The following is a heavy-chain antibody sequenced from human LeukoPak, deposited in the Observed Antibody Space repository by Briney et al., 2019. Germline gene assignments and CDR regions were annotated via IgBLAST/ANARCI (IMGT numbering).Heavy chain of an antibody. CDR3: AIANGFSSGYYDY. V-gene: IGHV3-23*01. J-gene: IGHJ4*02. CDR2: ITGSGGRT. Sequence: GGSLRLSCAASGFTFSSYAMNWVRQAPGKGLEWVSAITGSGGRTYYADSVKGGFTISRDNSKNTLYLQMNSLRAEDTAVYYCAIANGFSSGYYDYWGQGTLVTVSS. D-gene: IGHD3-22*01. CDR1: GFTFSSYA.